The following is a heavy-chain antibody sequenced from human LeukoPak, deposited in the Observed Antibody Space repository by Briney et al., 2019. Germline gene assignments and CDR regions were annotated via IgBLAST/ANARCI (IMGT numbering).Heavy chain of an antibody. CDR2: INHSGST. CDR3: ASHLWFGEFSLDY. V-gene: IGHV4-34*01. Sequence: SETLSLTCAVYGGSFSGYYWSWIRQPPGKGLEWIGEINHSGSTNYNPSLKSRVTISVDTSKNQFSLKLSSVTAADTAVYYCASHLWFGEFSLDYWGQGTLVTVSS. CDR1: GGSFSGYY. J-gene: IGHJ4*02. D-gene: IGHD3-10*01.